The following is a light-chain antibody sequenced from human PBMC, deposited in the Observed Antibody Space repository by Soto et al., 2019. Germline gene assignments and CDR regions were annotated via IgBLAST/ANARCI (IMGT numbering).Light chain of an antibody. V-gene: IGKV1-12*01. CDR1: QGIGSW. CDR2: AAS. CDR3: QQGNSLPFT. Sequence: DIQMTQSPSSVSASVGDTVTITCRASQGIGSWLAWYQQKPGKAPNLLIYAASSLQSGVPSRFSGSGSETDFTLTISSLQPEDFATYFCQQGNSLPFTFGGGTKVEIK. J-gene: IGKJ4*01.